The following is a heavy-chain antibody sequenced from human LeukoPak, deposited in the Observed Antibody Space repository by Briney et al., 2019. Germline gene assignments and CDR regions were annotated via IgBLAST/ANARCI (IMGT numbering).Heavy chain of an antibody. D-gene: IGHD5-18*01. CDR3: AKDRDTYTTMVFCVDY. CDR1: GFTFDDYA. V-gene: IGHV3-9*01. J-gene: IGHJ4*02. CDR2: ITGDSGTS. Sequence: GRSLRLSCAASGFTFDDYAMHWVRQAPGKGLEWVSGITGDSGTSVYADSVKGRFTISRDNSKNTLYLQMNSLRAEDTAVYYCAKDRDTYTTMVFCVDYWGQGTLVTVSS.